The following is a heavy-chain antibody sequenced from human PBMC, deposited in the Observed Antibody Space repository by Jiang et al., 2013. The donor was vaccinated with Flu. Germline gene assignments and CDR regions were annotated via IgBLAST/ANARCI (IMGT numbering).Heavy chain of an antibody. CDR1: GYTFTSYD. V-gene: IGHV1-8*02. Sequence: QLVESGAEVKKPGASVKVSCKASGYTFTSYDINWVRQATGQGLEWMGWMNPNSGNTGYAQKFQGRVTMTRNTSVSTAYMELSSLRSEDTAVYYCARGNPTGSRVRGVSPGFDYWGQGTLVTVSS. CDR2: MNPNSGNT. CDR3: ARGNPTGSRVRGVSPGFDY. D-gene: IGHD3-10*01. J-gene: IGHJ4*02.